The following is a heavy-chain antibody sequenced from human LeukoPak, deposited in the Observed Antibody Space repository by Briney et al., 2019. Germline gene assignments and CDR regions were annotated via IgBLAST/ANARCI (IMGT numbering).Heavy chain of an antibody. Sequence: KFQGRVTITRDTSTSTAYMELRSLRSDDTAVYYCARENYDFDLDYWGQGTLVTVSS. J-gene: IGHJ4*02. V-gene: IGHV1-18*01. D-gene: IGHD3-3*01. CDR3: ARENYDFDLDY.